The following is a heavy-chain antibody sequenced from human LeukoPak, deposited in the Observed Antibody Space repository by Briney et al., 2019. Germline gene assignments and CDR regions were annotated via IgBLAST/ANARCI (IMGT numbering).Heavy chain of an antibody. J-gene: IGHJ4*02. CDR2: IYYSGST. V-gene: IGHV4-39*07. CDR1: GGSISRSSYY. CDR3: ARVDTDIAFDH. Sequence: SETLSLTCIVSGGSISRSSYYWGWIRQPPGKGLEWIGYIYYSGSTYYNSSLKSRVTISVDTSKNQFSLKLSSVTAADTAVYFCARVDTDIAFDHWGQGTLVIVSS. D-gene: IGHD2-15*01.